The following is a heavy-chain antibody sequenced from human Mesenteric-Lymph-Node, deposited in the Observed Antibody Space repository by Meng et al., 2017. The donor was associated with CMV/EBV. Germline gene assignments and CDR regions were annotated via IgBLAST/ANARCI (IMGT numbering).Heavy chain of an antibody. CDR1: GFTFSSYA. V-gene: IGHV3-23*01. J-gene: IGHJ4*02. CDR2: ISGSGGST. Sequence: GGSLTLSCAASGFTFSSYAMSWVRQAPGKGLEWVSAISGSGGSTYYADSVKGRFTISRDNSKNTLYLQMNSLRAEDTSVYYCAKSGNRAEILMYSLYFDYWGQGTLVTVSS. D-gene: IGHD1-14*01. CDR3: AKSGNRAEILMYSLYFDY.